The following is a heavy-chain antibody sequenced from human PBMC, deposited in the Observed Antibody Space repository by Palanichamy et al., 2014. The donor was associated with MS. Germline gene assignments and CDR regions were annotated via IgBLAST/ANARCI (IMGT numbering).Heavy chain of an antibody. J-gene: IGHJ4*02. Sequence: QVQLQQWGGRTVEAFGDPVPHLRCLWWVRSVITAGVGSASPQGRGVEWIGEINHSGSTKYNPSLKSRVTISVDTSRNQFSLKLTSVTAADTAVYYCARQSPAVLGDSWGQGTLVTVSS. V-gene: IGHV4-34*01. D-gene: IGHD3-10*01. CDR1: WVRSVITA. CDR2: INHSGST. CDR3: ARQSPAVLGDS.